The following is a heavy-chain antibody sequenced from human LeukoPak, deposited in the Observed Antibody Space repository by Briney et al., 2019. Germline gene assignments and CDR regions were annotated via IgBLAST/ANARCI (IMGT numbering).Heavy chain of an antibody. CDR3: ARSYDSRAPGAFDI. J-gene: IGHJ3*02. V-gene: IGHV4-30-4*01. D-gene: IGHD3-22*01. Sequence: SETLSLTCTVSGGSISSGDYYWSWIRQPPGKGLEWIGYIYYSGSTYYNPSLKSRVTISVDTSKNQFSLKLSSVTAADTAVYYCARSYDSRAPGAFDIWGQGTVVTVSS. CDR1: GGSISSGDYY. CDR2: IYYSGST.